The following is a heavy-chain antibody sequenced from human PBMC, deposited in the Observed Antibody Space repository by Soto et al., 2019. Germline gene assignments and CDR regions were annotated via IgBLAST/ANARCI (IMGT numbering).Heavy chain of an antibody. CDR1: GFTFKNFA. V-gene: IGHV3-23*01. CDR2: ISGSAGST. CDR3: AKAELSYY. J-gene: IGHJ4*02. Sequence: GSLRLSCSASGFTFKNFAMTWVRQAPGKGLEWASAISGSAGSTYYADSVRGRFTISRDNSKNTLFLQMNSLRAEDTAVYYCAKAELSYYWGQGALVTVSS. D-gene: IGHD1-7*01.